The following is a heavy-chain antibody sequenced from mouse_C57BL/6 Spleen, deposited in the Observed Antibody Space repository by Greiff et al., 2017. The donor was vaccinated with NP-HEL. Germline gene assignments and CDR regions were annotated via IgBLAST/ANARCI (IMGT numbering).Heavy chain of an antibody. J-gene: IGHJ2*01. V-gene: IGHV8-8*01. D-gene: IGHD1-1*01. CDR3: ARIRDYYGSSLYYFDY. CDR1: GFSLSTFGMG. Sequence: QVTLKESGPGILQPSQTLSLTCSFSGFSLSTFGMGVGWIRQPSGKGLEWLAHIWWDDDKYYNPALKSRLTISKDTSKNQVLLKIANVDTADTATYYCARIRDYYGSSLYYFDYWGQGTTLTVSS. CDR2: IWWDDDK.